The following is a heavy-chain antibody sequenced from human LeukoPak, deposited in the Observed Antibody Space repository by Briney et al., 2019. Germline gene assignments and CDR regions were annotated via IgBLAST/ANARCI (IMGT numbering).Heavy chain of an antibody. J-gene: IGHJ6*04. CDR2: IKQDGSEK. CDR1: GFTFSNSW. V-gene: IGHV3-7*01. Sequence: GGSLRLSCAASGFTFSNSWMNWVRQAPGKGLEWVANIKQDGSEKYYVDSVKGRFTISRDNAKNSLYLQMNSLRAEDTAVYYCAELGITMIGGVWGKGTTVTISS. CDR3: AELGITMIGGV. D-gene: IGHD3-10*02.